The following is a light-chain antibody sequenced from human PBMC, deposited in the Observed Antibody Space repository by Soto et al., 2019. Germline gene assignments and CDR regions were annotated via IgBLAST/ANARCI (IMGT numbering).Light chain of an antibody. Sequence: EVVLTQSPGTLSLSPGERATLSCRASQSVSGSDLAWYQQKPGQAPRLLISGVSNRATGTPDRFSGSGSGTDFSLSISRLEPEDFAVYYCQQYGSTRWTFGQGTKVEVK. CDR3: QQYGSTRWT. V-gene: IGKV3-20*01. CDR1: QSVSGSD. CDR2: GVS. J-gene: IGKJ1*01.